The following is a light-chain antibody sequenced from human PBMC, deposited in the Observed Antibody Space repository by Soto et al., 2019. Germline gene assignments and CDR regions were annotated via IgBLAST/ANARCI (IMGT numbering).Light chain of an antibody. Sequence: QSVLTQPPSVSGAPGQRVTISCTGSSSNIGAGYAVHWYQQLPGTAPKLLIYDNLNRPSGVPDRFSGSRSGTSASLAITGLQAEDEADYYCQTLDSSLNVYVFGPETKLTVL. CDR3: QTLDSSLNVYV. CDR2: DNL. V-gene: IGLV1-40*01. CDR1: SSNIGAGYA. J-gene: IGLJ1*01.